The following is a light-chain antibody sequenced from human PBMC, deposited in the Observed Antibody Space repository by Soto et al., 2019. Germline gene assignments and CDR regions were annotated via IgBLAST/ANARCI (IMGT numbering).Light chain of an antibody. J-gene: IGKJ3*01. CDR3: QHYGNTPPSVT. CDR1: QSVGSN. V-gene: IGKV3-20*01. CDR2: GAS. Sequence: EVVMTQSPATLSVSPGERATLSCRASQSVGSNLAWYQQKSDQAPRLLIYGASSRATGIPDRFSGSGSGTDFTLTISRLEPEDFAVYYCQHYGNTPPSVTFGPGTKVDIK.